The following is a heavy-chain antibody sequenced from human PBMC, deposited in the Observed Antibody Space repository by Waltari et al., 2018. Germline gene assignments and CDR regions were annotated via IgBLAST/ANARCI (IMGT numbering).Heavy chain of an antibody. V-gene: IGHV3-7*01. Sequence: EVQLVESGGGLVQPGGSLRLSCAASGFTFSSYWLSWARQAPGKGLEWVANIKQDGSEKYYVDSVKGRFTISRDNAKNSLYLQMNSLRAEDTAVYYCAREEPYWYFDLWGRGTLVTVSS. CDR2: IKQDGSEK. J-gene: IGHJ2*01. CDR3: AREEPYWYFDL. CDR1: GFTFSSYW.